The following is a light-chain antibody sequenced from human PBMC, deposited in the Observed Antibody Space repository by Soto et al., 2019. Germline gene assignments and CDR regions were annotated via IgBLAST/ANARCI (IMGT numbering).Light chain of an antibody. Sequence: QSVLTQPPSASGTPGQRVTISCSGSGSNIGSHDVYWYQHLPGTAPKVLIYRNDQRPSGVPDRFSASRSVTSASLAISGLRSEDEADYYCVAWDDSLSGRVFGGGTKVTVL. CDR2: RND. CDR1: GSNIGSHD. CDR3: VAWDDSLSGRV. J-gene: IGLJ3*02. V-gene: IGLV1-47*02.